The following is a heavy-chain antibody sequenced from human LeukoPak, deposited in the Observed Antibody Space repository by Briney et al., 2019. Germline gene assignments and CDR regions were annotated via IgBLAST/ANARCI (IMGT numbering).Heavy chain of an antibody. V-gene: IGHV1-18*01. J-gene: IGHJ3*02. CDR2: ISAYNGNT. CDR1: GYTFTSYG. D-gene: IGHD3-3*01. CDR3: ARVLKTYYDFWSGYFSYVYDAFDI. Sequence: ASVKVSCKASGYTFTSYGISWVRQAPGQGLEWMEWISAYNGNTNYAQKLQGRVTMTTDTSTSTAYMELRSLRSDDTAVYYCARVLKTYYDFWSGYFSYVYDAFDIWGQGTMVTVSS.